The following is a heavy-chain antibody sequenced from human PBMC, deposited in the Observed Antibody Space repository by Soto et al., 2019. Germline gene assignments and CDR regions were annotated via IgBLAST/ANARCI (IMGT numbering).Heavy chain of an antibody. J-gene: IGHJ4*02. CDR3: ARVSVAGTLRIDY. D-gene: IGHD6-19*01. V-gene: IGHV4-59*01. Sequence: QVQLQESGPGLVKPSETLSLTCTVSGGSISSYYWSWIRQPPGKGLEWIGYIYYSGSTNYNPSLKSRVTISVDTSKNQFSLKLSSVTAADTAVYYCARVSVAGTLRIDYWGQGTLVTVSS. CDR1: GGSISSYY. CDR2: IYYSGST.